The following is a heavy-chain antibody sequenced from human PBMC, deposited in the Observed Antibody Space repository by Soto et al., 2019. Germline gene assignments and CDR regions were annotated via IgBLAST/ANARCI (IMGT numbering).Heavy chain of an antibody. J-gene: IGHJ4*02. D-gene: IGHD3-16*01. CDR1: GFRFKSFV. V-gene: IGHV3-30*19. CDR3: ARWGTTGGFDL. CDR2: TSYDGNNK. Sequence: QVQLVESGGGVVQPGASLRLSCAASGFRFKSFVMHWVRQAPGKGLEWVAFTSYDGNNKDYGDSVKGRFTVSRDNSQNTLHLQIDFLRPEDMALYYCARWGTTGGFDLWGQGTLVSVSS.